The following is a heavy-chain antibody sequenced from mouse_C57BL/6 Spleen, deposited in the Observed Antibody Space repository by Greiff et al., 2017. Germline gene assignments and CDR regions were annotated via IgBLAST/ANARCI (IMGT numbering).Heavy chain of an antibody. CDR1: GYSFTGYY. J-gene: IGHJ2*01. CDR2: INPSTGGT. Sequence: EVQLQQSGPELVKPGASVKISCKASGYSFTGYYMNWVKQSPEKSLEWIGEINPSTGGTTYNQKFKAKATLTVDKSSSTAYMQLKSLTSEDSAVYYCARSYYYGSFYFDYWGQGTTLTVSS. CDR3: ARSYYYGSFYFDY. D-gene: IGHD1-1*01. V-gene: IGHV1-42*01.